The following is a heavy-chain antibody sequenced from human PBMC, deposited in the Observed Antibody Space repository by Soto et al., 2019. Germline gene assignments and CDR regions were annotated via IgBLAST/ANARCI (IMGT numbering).Heavy chain of an antibody. CDR1: GYTFTSYY. CDR3: ATGGPDILNGYYRHYTPDC. D-gene: IGHD3-9*01. CDR2: INPSGGST. J-gene: IGHJ4*02. Sequence: QVQLVQSGAEVKKPGASVKVSCKASGYTFTSYYMHWVRQAPGQGLEWMGIINPSGGSTSYAQKFQGRVTMTRDTSTSTAYMGLSSLRSEDTPLDYCATGGPDILNGYYRHYTPDCWGQGTLVTVFS. V-gene: IGHV1-46*01.